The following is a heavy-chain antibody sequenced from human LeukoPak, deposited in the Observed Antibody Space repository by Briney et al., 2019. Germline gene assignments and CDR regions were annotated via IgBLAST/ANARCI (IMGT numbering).Heavy chain of an antibody. CDR2: INHSGST. Sequence: PSETLSLTCAVSGGSISSGGYSWSWIRQPPGKGLEWIGEINHSGSTNYNPSLKSRVTISVDTSKNQFSLKLSSVTAADTAVYYCARGKVGSGYYYTSHPYYYYGMDVWGQGTTVTVSS. J-gene: IGHJ6*02. CDR1: GGSISSGGYS. CDR3: ARGKVGSGYYYTSHPYYYYGMDV. D-gene: IGHD3-22*01. V-gene: IGHV4-30-2*01.